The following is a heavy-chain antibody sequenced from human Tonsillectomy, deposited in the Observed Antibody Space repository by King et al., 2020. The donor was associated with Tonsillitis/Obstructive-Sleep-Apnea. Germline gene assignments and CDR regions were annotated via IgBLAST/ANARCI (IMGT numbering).Heavy chain of an antibody. D-gene: IGHD2-2*01. CDR2: ITPIFGTA. J-gene: IGHJ6*03. CDR1: GGTFSSYA. CDR3: ARAQYQLHYYYYYYYMDV. Sequence: QLVQSGAEVKKPGSSVKVSCKASGGTFSSYAISWVRQAPGQGLEWMGGITPIFGTANYAQKFQGRVTITADESTSTAYMELSSLRSEDTAVYYCARAQYQLHYYYYYYYMDVWGKGTTVTVSS. V-gene: IGHV1-69*01.